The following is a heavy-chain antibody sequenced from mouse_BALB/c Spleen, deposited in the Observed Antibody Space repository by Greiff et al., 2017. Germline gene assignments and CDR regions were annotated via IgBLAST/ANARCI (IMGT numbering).Heavy chain of an antibody. CDR2: ISYSGST. J-gene: IGHJ4*01. Sequence: EVKLQESGPGLVKPSQSLSLTCTVTGYSITSDYAWNWIRQFPGNKLEWMGYISYSGSTSYNPSLKSRISITRDTSKNQFFLQLNSVTTEDTATYYCARNYDYGYAMDYWGQGTSVTVSS. CDR3: ARNYDYGYAMDY. D-gene: IGHD2-4*01. V-gene: IGHV3-2*02. CDR1: GYSITSDYA.